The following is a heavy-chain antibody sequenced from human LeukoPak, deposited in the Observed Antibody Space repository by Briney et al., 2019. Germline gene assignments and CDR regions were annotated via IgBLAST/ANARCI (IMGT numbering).Heavy chain of an antibody. CDR1: GFTFSSYA. CDR3: AEGVRRSSDYSSPVDY. Sequence: PGGSLRLSCAASGFTFSSYAMSWVRQAPGKGLEWVSAISGSGGSTYYADSVKGRFTISRDNSKNTLYLQMNSLKAEDTAVYYCAEGVRRSSDYSSPVDYWGQGTLVTVSS. D-gene: IGHD3-22*01. V-gene: IGHV3-23*01. J-gene: IGHJ4*02. CDR2: ISGSGGST.